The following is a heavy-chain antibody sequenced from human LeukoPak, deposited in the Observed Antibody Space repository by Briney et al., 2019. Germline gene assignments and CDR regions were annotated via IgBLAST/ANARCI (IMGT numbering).Heavy chain of an antibody. CDR2: ISGSGGST. CDR3: AKDNGRGYSYGYIDY. J-gene: IGHJ4*02. D-gene: IGHD5-18*01. V-gene: IGHV3-23*01. CDR1: GFTFSSYA. Sequence: GGSLRLSCAASGFTFSSYAMSWVRQAPGKGLDWVSVISGSGGSTYYADSVKGRFTISRDSSENTLYLQMNSLRAEDTAIYYCAKDNGRGYSYGYIDYWGQGTLVTVYS.